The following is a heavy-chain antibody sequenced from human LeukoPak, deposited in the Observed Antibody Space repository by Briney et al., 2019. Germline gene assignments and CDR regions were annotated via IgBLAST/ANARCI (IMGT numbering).Heavy chain of an antibody. Sequence: ASVKVSCKASAYTFTGYFVHWVRQAPGQGLEWMGWINPNSGGINYAQEFQGRVTMTRDTSISTAYMELTRLRSDDTAVYYCEIAAETKNFDYWGQGTLVTVSS. D-gene: IGHD6-13*01. CDR1: AYTFTGYF. CDR2: INPNSGGI. J-gene: IGHJ4*02. V-gene: IGHV1-2*02. CDR3: EIAAETKNFDY.